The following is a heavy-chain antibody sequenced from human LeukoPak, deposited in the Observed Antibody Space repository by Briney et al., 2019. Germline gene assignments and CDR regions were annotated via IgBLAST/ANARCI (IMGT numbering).Heavy chain of an antibody. D-gene: IGHD1-26*01. CDR3: ARDMSSGSYNFDY. V-gene: IGHV3-66*02. CDR1: GFTVSSNY. CDR2: IYSGGST. J-gene: IGHJ4*02. Sequence: GRSLRLSCAASGFTVSSNYMSWVRQAPGKGLEWVSVIYSGGSTYYADSVKGRFTISRDNSKNTLYLQMNSLRAEDTAVYYCARDMSSGSYNFDYWGQGTLVTVSS.